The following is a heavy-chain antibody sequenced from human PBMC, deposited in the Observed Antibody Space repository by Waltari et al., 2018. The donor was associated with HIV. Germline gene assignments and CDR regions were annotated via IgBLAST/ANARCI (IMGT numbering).Heavy chain of an antibody. Sequence: EVQLVESGGGLVQPAGSLRLSFAASGCTFRSFSMYWVRQAPGRGLEWLSYITSDGRAKVYADSVKGRFTISRDNAKNSLYLEMNSLRDEDTAVYYCARDDQWAFDYWGQGTLVIVSS. CDR2: ITSDGRAK. V-gene: IGHV3-48*02. J-gene: IGHJ4*02. CDR1: GCTFRSFS. CDR3: ARDDQWAFDY. D-gene: IGHD1-26*01.